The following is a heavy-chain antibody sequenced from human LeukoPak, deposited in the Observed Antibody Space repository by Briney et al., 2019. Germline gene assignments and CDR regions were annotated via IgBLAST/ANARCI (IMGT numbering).Heavy chain of an antibody. V-gene: IGHV3-53*05. D-gene: IGHD5-12*01. CDR2: IYSGGST. CDR1: GFTVSSNY. J-gene: IGHJ4*02. Sequence: PGGSLRLSCAASGFTVSSNYMSWVRQAPGKGLEWVSVIYSGGSTYYADSVKGRFTISRDNSKNSLYLQMNSLRTEDTALYYCAKDGGGRYSGYDSTFDYWGQGTLVTVSS. CDR3: AKDGGGRYSGYDSTFDY.